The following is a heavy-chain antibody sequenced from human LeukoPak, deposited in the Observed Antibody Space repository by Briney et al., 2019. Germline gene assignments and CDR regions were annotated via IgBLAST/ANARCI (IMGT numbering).Heavy chain of an antibody. J-gene: IGHJ1*01. CDR1: GFTFSSYS. V-gene: IGHV3-48*01. D-gene: IGHD6-19*01. CDR3: ARDSSGWYEYFQH. CDR2: ISYSSSTI. Sequence: PGGSLRLSCAASGFTFSSYSMNWVRQAPGKGLEWVSYISYSSSTIYYADSVKGRFTISRDNAKNSLYLQTNSLRAEDTAVYYCARDSSGWYEYFQHWGQGTLVTVSS.